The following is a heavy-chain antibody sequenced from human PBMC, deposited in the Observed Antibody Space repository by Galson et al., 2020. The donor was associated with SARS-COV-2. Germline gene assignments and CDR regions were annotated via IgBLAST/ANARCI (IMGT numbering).Heavy chain of an antibody. CDR1: GYRFTNYW. CDR3: ARALTGISHPYYFDY. D-gene: IGHD1-20*01. Sequence: GSLRLSCKGFGYRFTNYWIGWVRQMPGKGLEWMGIIYPGDSDTRYSPSFKGQITISADNSISTAYLQWSSLKASDTAMYYCARALTGISHPYYFDYWGQGTLVTVSS. J-gene: IGHJ4*02. CDR2: IYPGDSDT. V-gene: IGHV5-51*01.